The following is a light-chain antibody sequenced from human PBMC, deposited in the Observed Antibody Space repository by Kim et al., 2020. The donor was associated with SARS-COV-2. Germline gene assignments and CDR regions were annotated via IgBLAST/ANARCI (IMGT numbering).Light chain of an antibody. Sequence: AWGLTVRITCQGDSLRSYYASWYQQKPGQAPVLVIYGKNNRPSGIPDRFSGSSSGNTASLTITGAQAEDEADYYCNSRDSSGNHVVFGGGTQLTVL. V-gene: IGLV3-19*01. CDR3: NSRDSSGNHVV. CDR2: GKN. CDR1: SLRSYY. J-gene: IGLJ2*01.